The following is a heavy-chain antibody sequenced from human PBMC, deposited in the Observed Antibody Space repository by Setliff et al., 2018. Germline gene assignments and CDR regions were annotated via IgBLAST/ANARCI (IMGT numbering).Heavy chain of an antibody. D-gene: IGHD3-16*01. V-gene: IGHV3-30*07. CDR3: ARDRGGGLYDY. J-gene: IGHJ4*02. CDR1: GFTFGFYA. Sequence: GGSLRLSCAASGFTFGFYAMAWVRQAPGKGLEWLALSYGGSSSFYVDSVKGRFTISRDNAKNSLYLQMDSLRVEDTAMYFCARDRGGGLYDYWGRGTLVTVSS. CDR2: SYGGSSS.